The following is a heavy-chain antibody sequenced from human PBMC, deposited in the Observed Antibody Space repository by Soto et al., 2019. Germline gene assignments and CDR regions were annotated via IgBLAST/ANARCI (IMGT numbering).Heavy chain of an antibody. Sequence: PGGSLRLSCVASGFTFENYAMSWVRQAPGKGLEWVSAISGSGGTTYYSDSVKGRFAISRDDAKNTLYLQMNSLRVEDTAVYYCARDHSGYYLDYWGQGTLVTVSS. CDR1: GFTFENYA. D-gene: IGHD5-12*01. J-gene: IGHJ4*02. V-gene: IGHV3-23*01. CDR3: ARDHSGYYLDY. CDR2: ISGSGGTT.